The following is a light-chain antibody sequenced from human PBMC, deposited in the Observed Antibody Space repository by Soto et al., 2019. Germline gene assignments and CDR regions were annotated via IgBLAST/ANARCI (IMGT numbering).Light chain of an antibody. CDR3: QQSYSTLIT. J-gene: IGKJ5*01. CDR2: AAS. V-gene: IGKV1-39*01. Sequence: DIQMTQSPSSLSASFGDRVTITCRASQSISSYLNWYQQKPGKAPKLLIYAASSLQSGVQSRFSGSGSGTDFTLTISSLQNEDFATYYCQQSYSTLITFGQGTRLEIK. CDR1: QSISSY.